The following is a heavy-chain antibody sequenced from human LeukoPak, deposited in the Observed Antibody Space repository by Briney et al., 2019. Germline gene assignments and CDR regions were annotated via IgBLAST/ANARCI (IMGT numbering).Heavy chain of an antibody. D-gene: IGHD6-19*01. CDR2: ISGTAGNT. V-gene: IGHV3-23*01. J-gene: IGHJ4*02. CDR1: GFTFSSYA. CDR3: AKDRSSGWNSFFDY. Sequence: GGSLRLACAAYGFTFSSYAMSWVRQAPGKGLECISTISGTAGNTYYADSVKGRFTISRDNSKNTLYLQMNSLRAEDTAVYYCAKDRSSGWNSFFDYWGQGTLVTVSS.